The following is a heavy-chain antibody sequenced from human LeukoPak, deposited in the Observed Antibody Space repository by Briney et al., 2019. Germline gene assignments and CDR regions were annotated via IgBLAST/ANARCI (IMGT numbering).Heavy chain of an antibody. Sequence: RTSETLSLTCTVSGGSISSHYWSWLRQPPGKGLEWIGYIYYSGSTNYNPSLESRVTMPVDTSKNQISLKVGSVTAADTAVYYCAREFSSGSFDYWGQGTLVTVSS. D-gene: IGHD3-10*01. CDR3: AREFSSGSFDY. J-gene: IGHJ4*02. CDR2: IYYSGST. V-gene: IGHV4-59*11. CDR1: GGSISSHY.